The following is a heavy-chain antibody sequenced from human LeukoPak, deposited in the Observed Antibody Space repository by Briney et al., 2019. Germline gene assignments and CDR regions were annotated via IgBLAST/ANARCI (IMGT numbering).Heavy chain of an antibody. V-gene: IGHV1-18*01. CDR3: ARGTMVRGAPSPFDY. J-gene: IGHJ4*02. CDR1: GYTFTSYG. Sequence: ASVKVSCKASGYTFTSYGISWVRQAPGQGLEWMGWISAYNGNTNYAQKLQGRVTMTTDTSTSTAYMELRSLRSDDTAVYYCARGTMVRGAPSPFDYWGQGTLVTVSS. D-gene: IGHD3-10*01. CDR2: ISAYNGNT.